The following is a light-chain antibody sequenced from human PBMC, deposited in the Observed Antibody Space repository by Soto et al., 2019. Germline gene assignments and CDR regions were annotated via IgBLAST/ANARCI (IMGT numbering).Light chain of an antibody. CDR1: QSVNRND. CDR2: GAF. V-gene: IGKV3-20*01. CDR3: QQYGGAPDT. J-gene: IGKJ5*01. Sequence: VLSPAPGPACWSPGASSPLPCRASQSVNRNDLAWYQQKPGQAPRLLIYGAFSRATGIPDRISGGGSGTDFTLTISRLEPEDSAVYYCQQYGGAPDTVGQGTRLAIK.